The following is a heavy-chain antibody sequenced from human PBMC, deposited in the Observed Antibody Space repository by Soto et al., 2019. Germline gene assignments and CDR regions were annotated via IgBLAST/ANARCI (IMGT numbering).Heavy chain of an antibody. Sequence: GASVKVSCKASGYTFTSFGISWVRQAPGQGLEWMGWISAYNGNTNYAQKLQGRVTMTTNTSTSTAYMELSSLRSDDTAVYYCAREYNWNDPYYYYYMDVWGKGTTVTVSS. CDR2: ISAYNGNT. V-gene: IGHV1-18*01. CDR1: GYTFTSFG. CDR3: AREYNWNDPYYYYYMDV. D-gene: IGHD1-1*01. J-gene: IGHJ6*03.